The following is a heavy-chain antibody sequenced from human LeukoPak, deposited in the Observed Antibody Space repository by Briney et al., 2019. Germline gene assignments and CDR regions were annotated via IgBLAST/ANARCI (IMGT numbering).Heavy chain of an antibody. CDR3: ARGDYSSADY. J-gene: IGHJ4*02. Sequence: PGGSLRLSCAASGFTFSNYWMHWVRQAPGKGLVWGARVIREGSSTYYAGSVKGRFTIYRNKAKKPLYLQMNSLRAEDTAVSLCARGDYSSADYWGQGTLVTVSS. CDR1: GFTFSNYW. D-gene: IGHD6-25*01. V-gene: IGHV3-74*01. CDR2: VIREGSST.